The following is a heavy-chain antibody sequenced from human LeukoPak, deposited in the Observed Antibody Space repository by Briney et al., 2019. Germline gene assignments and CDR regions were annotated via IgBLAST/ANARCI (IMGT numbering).Heavy chain of an antibody. CDR3: ARVSGYGGNSGV. J-gene: IGHJ4*02. Sequence: PSETLSLTCTVSGGSISRYYWSWIRQPPGKGLECIGYIYYSGSTNYNPSLKSRVTISVDASKNQFSLNLASVTAADTAVYYCARVSGYGGNSGVWGQGTLVTVSS. CDR1: GGSISRYY. V-gene: IGHV4-59*01. CDR2: IYYSGST. D-gene: IGHD4-23*01.